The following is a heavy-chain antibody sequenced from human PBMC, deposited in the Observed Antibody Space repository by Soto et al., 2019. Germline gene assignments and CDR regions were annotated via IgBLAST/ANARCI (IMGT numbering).Heavy chain of an antibody. V-gene: IGHV1-46*03. CDR3: ARGTQLERLDY. Sequence: ASVKVSCKASGYTFTNYGIRWVRQAPGQGLEWMGRISPSGGNTKYAQKVQGRVTMTRDTSTSTVYMELSSLRSEDTAVYYCARGTQLERLDYWGQGTLVTVSS. CDR2: ISPSGGNT. J-gene: IGHJ4*02. D-gene: IGHD1-1*01. CDR1: GYTFTNYG.